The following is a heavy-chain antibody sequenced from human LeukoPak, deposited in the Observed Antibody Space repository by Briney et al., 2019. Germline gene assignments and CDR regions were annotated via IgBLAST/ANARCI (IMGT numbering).Heavy chain of an antibody. CDR3: ARAGYCSGGSCKGGLDY. CDR2: IYYSGST. Sequence: PSETLSLTCTVSGGSISSGSYYWSWIRQPPGKGLEWIGYIYYSGSTNYNPSLKSRVTISVDTSKNQFSLKLSSVTAADTAVYYCARAGYCSGGSCKGGLDYWGQGTLVTVSS. J-gene: IGHJ4*02. CDR1: GGSISSGSYY. V-gene: IGHV4-61*01. D-gene: IGHD2-15*01.